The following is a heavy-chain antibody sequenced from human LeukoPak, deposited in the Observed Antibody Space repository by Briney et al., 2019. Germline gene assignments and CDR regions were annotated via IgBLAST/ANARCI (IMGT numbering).Heavy chain of an antibody. CDR1: GFTFSLSG. Sequence: GGSLRLSCAASGFTFSLSGIHWVRQAPGKGLEWVTVISFDGSKKYFADSVKGRFTISRDNSKNTVYLQMNSLRAEDTAVYYCAKSNQLWFGELGAFDIWGQGTMVTVSS. CDR2: ISFDGSKK. J-gene: IGHJ3*02. CDR3: AKSNQLWFGELGAFDI. D-gene: IGHD3-10*01. V-gene: IGHV3-30*18.